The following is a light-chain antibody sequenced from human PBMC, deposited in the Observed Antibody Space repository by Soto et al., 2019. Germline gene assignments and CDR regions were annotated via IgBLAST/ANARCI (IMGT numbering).Light chain of an antibody. CDR1: SSNIGGNY. V-gene: IGLV1-40*01. CDR2: NNN. J-gene: IGLJ2*01. Sequence: QPVLTQPPSASGTPGQRVTISCSGSSSNIGGNYVYWYQQLPGAAPKLLIYNNNNRPSGVPDRFSGSKSGTSASLAITGLQAEDEADYYCQSYDSSLSGVIFGGGTKLTVL. CDR3: QSYDSSLSGVI.